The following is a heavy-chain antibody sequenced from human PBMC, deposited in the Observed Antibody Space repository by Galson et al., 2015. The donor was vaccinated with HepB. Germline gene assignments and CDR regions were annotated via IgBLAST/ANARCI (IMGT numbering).Heavy chain of an antibody. CDR3: ARGPHSSSYDYYGMDV. J-gene: IGHJ6*02. CDR1: GFTFNSYG. D-gene: IGHD6-13*01. CDR2: ISYDGSNK. V-gene: IGHV3-30*03. Sequence: SLRLSCAASGFTFNSYGMHWVRQAPGKGLGWVAVISYDGSNKYYADSVKGRFTISRDNSKNTLYLQMNSLRAEDTAVYYCARGPHSSSYDYYGMDVWGQGTTVTVSS.